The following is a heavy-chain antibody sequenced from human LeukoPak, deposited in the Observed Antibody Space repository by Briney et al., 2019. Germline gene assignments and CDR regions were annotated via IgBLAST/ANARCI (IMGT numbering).Heavy chain of an antibody. CDR3: ARDLSRYYNDY. CDR1: GFTFSSYW. V-gene: IGHV3-74*01. J-gene: IGHJ4*02. CDR2: INSDGSST. Sequence: GGSLRLSCAASGFTFSSYWMHWVRQAPGKGLVWVSRINSDGSSTTYADSVKGRFTISRDNAKNSLYLQMNSLRAEDTAVYYCARDLSRYYNDYCGQGTLVTVSS.